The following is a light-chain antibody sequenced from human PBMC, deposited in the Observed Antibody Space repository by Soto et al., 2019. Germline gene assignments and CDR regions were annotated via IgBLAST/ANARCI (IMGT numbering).Light chain of an antibody. CDR3: ISFTRSSTFV. CDR1: SSDVGGYNY. CDR2: EVT. Sequence: QSVLTQPRSVSASPGQSVTTACTGTSSDVGGYNYVSWYQQHPDKAPKLMIYEVTNRPSGVSYRFSGSKSGNTASLTISGLQAEDEADYYCISFTRSSTFVFGTGTKVTVL. V-gene: IGLV2-14*01. J-gene: IGLJ1*01.